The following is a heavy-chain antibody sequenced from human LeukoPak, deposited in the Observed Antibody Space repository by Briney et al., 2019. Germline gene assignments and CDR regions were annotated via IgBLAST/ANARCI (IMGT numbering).Heavy chain of an antibody. CDR1: GFTFISYA. CDR3: AKDGDLYPEHLFDY. CDR2: ISGSGGSA. J-gene: IGHJ4*02. Sequence: GGSLRLSFAATGFTFISYAWSWVRQAPGKGLEWVSAISGSGGSAYYADSVKGRFTISRDNSKNTLYLQMNSLRAEDTAVYYCAKDGDLYPEHLFDYSGQGTLVTVSS. V-gene: IGHV3-23*01. D-gene: IGHD7-27*01.